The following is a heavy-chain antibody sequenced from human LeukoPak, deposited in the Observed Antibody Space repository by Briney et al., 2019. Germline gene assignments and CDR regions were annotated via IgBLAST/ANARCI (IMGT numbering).Heavy chain of an antibody. CDR2: ISGSGDST. J-gene: IGHJ4*02. D-gene: IGHD6-19*01. Sequence: GGSLRLSCAASGFIFSSYAMSWVRQAPGKRLEWVSGISGSGDSTNYADSVKGRFTSSRDNSKNTLFLQMNRLRPEDTAVYYCAKIPVSYSSGWSNFDYWGQGTLVTVSS. V-gene: IGHV3-23*01. CDR1: GFIFSSYA. CDR3: AKIPVSYSSGWSNFDY.